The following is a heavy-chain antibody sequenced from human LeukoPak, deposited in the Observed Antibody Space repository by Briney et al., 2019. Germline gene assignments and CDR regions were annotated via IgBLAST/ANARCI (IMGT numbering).Heavy chain of an antibody. CDR3: ARTIVDGGTSH. D-gene: IGHD2-15*01. CDR2: INPSGGST. CDR1: GYTFTSYY. V-gene: IGHV1-46*01. J-gene: IGHJ4*01. Sequence: ASVKVSCKASGYTFTSYYIHWVRQAPGQGLEWMGKINPSGGSTSYSQKFQGRVTMTRDTSTSTVYTELSSLRSEDTAVYYCARTIVDGGTSHWGQEPWSPSPQ.